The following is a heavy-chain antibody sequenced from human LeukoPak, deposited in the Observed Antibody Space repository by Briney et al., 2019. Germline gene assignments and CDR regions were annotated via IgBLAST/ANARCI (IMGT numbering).Heavy chain of an antibody. CDR2: ISGSSSYI. D-gene: IGHD3-10*02. J-gene: IGHJ6*04. CDR3: AELGITMIGGV. CDR1: GFTFSRYS. V-gene: IGHV3-21*01. Sequence: GGSLRLSCAASGFTFSRYSMNWVRQARGKGLEWVSSISGSSSYIYYADSMKGRFTISRDNGKNLLYLQMNSLRAEDTAVYYCAELGITMIGGVWGKGTTVTISS.